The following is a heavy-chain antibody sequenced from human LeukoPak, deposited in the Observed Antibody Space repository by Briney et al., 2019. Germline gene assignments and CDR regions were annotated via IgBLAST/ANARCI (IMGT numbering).Heavy chain of an antibody. CDR3: ARDCNYYDSSAYYNDAFDI. Sequence: PGGSLRLSCAASGFTFSSYEMNWVRQAPGKGLEWVSYISSSGYTIYYADSVKGRFTISRDNAKNSLYLQMNSLRAEDTAVYYCARDCNYYDSSAYYNDAFDIWGQGTMVTVSS. D-gene: IGHD3-22*01. V-gene: IGHV3-48*03. J-gene: IGHJ3*02. CDR2: ISSSGYTI. CDR1: GFTFSSYE.